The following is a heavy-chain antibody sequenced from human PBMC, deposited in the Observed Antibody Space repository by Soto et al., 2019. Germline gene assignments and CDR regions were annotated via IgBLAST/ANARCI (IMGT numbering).Heavy chain of an antibody. Sequence: GASVKVSCKASGGTFSSYAISWVRQAPGQGLEWMGGIIPIFGTANYAQKFQGRVTITADESTSTAYMELSSLRSEDTAVYYCASPRRIAAAGYYYYGMDVCGQVPTVTVSS. CDR2: IIPIFGTA. CDR3: ASPRRIAAAGYYYYGMDV. D-gene: IGHD6-13*01. V-gene: IGHV1-69*13. CDR1: GGTFSSYA. J-gene: IGHJ6*02.